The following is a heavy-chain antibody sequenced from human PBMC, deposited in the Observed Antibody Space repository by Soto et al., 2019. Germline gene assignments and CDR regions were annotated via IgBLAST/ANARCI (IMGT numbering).Heavy chain of an antibody. J-gene: IGHJ4*02. Sequence: QVQLVQSGAEVKKPGASVKVSCKASGYTFTNFGISWVRQAPGQGLEWMGWISAYNGNTNYAQNFQGSITMTTDTSTSTAYKGVRGLSSADTAAYECARGGTPIDSWGQGSLVPVSS. CDR1: GYTFTNFG. D-gene: IGHD3-16*01. V-gene: IGHV1-18*01. CDR2: ISAYNGNT. CDR3: ARGGTPIDS.